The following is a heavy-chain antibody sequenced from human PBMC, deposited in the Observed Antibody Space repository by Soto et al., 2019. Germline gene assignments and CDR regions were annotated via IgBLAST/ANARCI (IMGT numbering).Heavy chain of an antibody. V-gene: IGHV3-7*05. D-gene: IGHD6-13*01. CDR1: GFTFSSYW. Sequence: GGSLRLSCAASGFTFSSYWMSWVRQAQGRGLERVATIKQDESETYYVDSVKGRFAISRDNAKNSVYLQMNSLRAEDTAVYYCVRGGRYSRVWGQGIQVT. CDR2: IKQDESET. J-gene: IGHJ1*01. CDR3: VRGGRYSRV.